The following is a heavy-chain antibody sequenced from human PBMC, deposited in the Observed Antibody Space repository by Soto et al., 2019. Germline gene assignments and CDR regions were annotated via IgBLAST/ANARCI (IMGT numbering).Heavy chain of an antibody. J-gene: IGHJ2*01. CDR3: AREIYWHFDL. Sequence: GGSLRLCCAASGFTFSDYYMSWIRQAPGKGLEWLSYISSSSSYTNYADSVKGRFTISRDDAKNSLYLHMNSLRDEDTAVYYCAREIYWHFDLWGRRTLVTVSS. V-gene: IGHV3-11*06. CDR2: ISSSSSYT. CDR1: GFTFSDYY.